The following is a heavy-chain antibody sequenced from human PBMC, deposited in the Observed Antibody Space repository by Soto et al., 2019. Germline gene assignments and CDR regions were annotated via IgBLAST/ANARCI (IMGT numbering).Heavy chain of an antibody. CDR1: GYSFTSYW. D-gene: IGHD6-13*01. CDR3: ERLSYSTHNDYNGLDV. Sequence: GESLKISCKGSGYSFTSYWIAWVRQMPGKGLEWMGIIYPGDSDTRYRPSFQGQVSISADKSISTAYLQWSSLKASDTGIYYCERLSYSTHNDYNGLDVWGQGTTVNVSS. J-gene: IGHJ6*02. V-gene: IGHV5-51*01. CDR2: IYPGDSDT.